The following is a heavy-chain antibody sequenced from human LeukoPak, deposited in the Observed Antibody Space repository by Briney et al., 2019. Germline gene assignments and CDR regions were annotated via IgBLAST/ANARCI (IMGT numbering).Heavy chain of an antibody. CDR2: ISGSGGGT. V-gene: IGHV3-23*01. D-gene: IGHD2-15*01. CDR3: ANPLTPRGGDAFDI. J-gene: IGHJ3*02. CDR1: GFTFSNYA. Sequence: PGGSLRLSCAASGFTFSNYAMSWVRQAPGKGLEWVSAISGSGGGTYYADSVKGRFTISRDNSKNTLYLQMNSLRAEDTAVYYCANPLTPRGGDAFDIWGQGTMVTVSS.